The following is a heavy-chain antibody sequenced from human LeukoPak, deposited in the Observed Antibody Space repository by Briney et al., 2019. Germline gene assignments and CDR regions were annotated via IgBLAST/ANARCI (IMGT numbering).Heavy chain of an antibody. J-gene: IGHJ4*02. CDR2: IKHSGST. CDR1: GGSFSGYY. CDR3: ARRGSEDTSSYFDY. V-gene: IGHV4-34*01. D-gene: IGHD1-14*01. Sequence: RSSETLSLTCAVYGGSFSGYYWSWIRQPPGKGLEWSGEIKHSGSTNYNTFCKSRVALSVDTSKNEFSLKLSSVTAADTAVYYCARRGSEDTSSYFDYWGQGTLVTVSS.